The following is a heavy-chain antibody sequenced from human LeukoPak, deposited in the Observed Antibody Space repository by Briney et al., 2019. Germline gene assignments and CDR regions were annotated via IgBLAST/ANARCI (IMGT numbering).Heavy chain of an antibody. D-gene: IGHD6-13*01. V-gene: IGHV3-15*07. CDR3: ARGVIAAAGTSYYYYGMDV. CDR2: LKSKTDGETT. J-gene: IGHJ6*02. CDR1: GFTFSNAW. Sequence: GGSLRLSCAASGFTFSNAWMSWVRQAAGKGLEWVGRLKSKTDGETTDYAAPVKGRFTISRDNSKNTLYLQMNSLRAEDTAVYYCARGVIAAAGTSYYYYGMDVWGQGTTVTVSS.